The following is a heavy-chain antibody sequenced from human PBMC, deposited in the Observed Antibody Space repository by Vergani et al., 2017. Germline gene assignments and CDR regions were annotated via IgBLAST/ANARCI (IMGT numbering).Heavy chain of an antibody. CDR2: IIPILGIA. CDR1: GGTFSSYA. CDR3: ARNRYSGSYDGY. D-gene: IGHD1-26*01. Sequence: QVQLVQSGAEVKKPGASVKVSCKASGGTFSSYAISWVRQAPGQGLEWMGRIIPILGIANYAQKFQGRVTITADKSTSTAYMELSSLRAEDTAVYYGARNRYSGSYDGYWGQGTLVTVSS. J-gene: IGHJ4*02. V-gene: IGHV1-69*04.